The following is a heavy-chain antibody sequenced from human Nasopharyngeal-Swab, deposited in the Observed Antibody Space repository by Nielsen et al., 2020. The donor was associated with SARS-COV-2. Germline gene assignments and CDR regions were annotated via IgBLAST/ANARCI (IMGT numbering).Heavy chain of an antibody. D-gene: IGHD4-17*01. Sequence: SETLSLTCTVSGGSISSGGYYWSWIRQHPGKGLEWIGYIYYSGSTNYNPSLKSRVTISVDTSKNQFSLKLSSVTAADTAVYYCARARNYGDYTGTYYYYGMDVWGQGTTVTVSS. CDR2: IYYSGST. CDR1: GGSISSGGYY. V-gene: IGHV4-61*08. J-gene: IGHJ6*02. CDR3: ARARNYGDYTGTYYYYGMDV.